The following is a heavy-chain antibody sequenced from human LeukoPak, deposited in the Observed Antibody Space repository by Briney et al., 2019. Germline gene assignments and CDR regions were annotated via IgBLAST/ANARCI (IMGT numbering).Heavy chain of an antibody. V-gene: IGHV4-39*02. CDR2: IYYGGKT. CDR1: GGSISSSRYY. J-gene: IGHJ5*02. D-gene: IGHD4-11*01. Sequence: SETLSLTCSVSGGSISSSRYYWGGIRQPPGKGLEWIGTIYYGGKTYYNPSLKSRVTISVDTSKNHFSLKLSSVTAADTSVYYCARTITTHPTQGFGAWGQGTLVTVSS. CDR3: ARTITTHPTQGFGA.